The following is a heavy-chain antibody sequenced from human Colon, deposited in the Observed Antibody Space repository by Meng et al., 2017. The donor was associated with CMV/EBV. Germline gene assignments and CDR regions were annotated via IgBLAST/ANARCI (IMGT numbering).Heavy chain of an antibody. CDR3: VRESWYFDF. CDR1: GYSFTGYY. CDR2: IDPQDGGT. J-gene: IGHJ4*02. D-gene: IGHD6-13*01. Sequence: QVQLLQSGAEVRMPGASVKVSCKASGYSFTGYYIHWVRQAPGQGLEWMGWIDPQDGGTYFAQKFQDRVTLTRDTSITTAYMELSGLTSDDTAIYYCVRESWYFDFWGEGTLVTVSS. V-gene: IGHV1-2*02.